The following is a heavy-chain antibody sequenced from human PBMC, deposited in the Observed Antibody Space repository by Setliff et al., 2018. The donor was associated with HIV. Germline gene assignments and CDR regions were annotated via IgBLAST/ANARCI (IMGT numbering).Heavy chain of an antibody. CDR2: TYFRGGT. V-gene: IGHV4-39*01. CDR1: GGSISGSYY. D-gene: IGHD6-6*01. J-gene: IGHJ4*02. CDR3: GRHRVAARPSYFDP. Sequence: PSETLSLTCAVSGGSISGSYYWAWIRQPPGKGLEWIGSTYFRGGTYNNPSLENRFSISIDTSENQISLKLYSVTAADTAIYYCGRHRVAARPSYFDPWGQGTQVTVSS.